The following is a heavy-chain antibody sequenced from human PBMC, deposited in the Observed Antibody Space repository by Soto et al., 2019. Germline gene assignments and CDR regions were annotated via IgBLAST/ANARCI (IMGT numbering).Heavy chain of an antibody. CDR3: ARMQITMVRGVDPYYFDY. Sequence: ASVKVSCKASGYTFAAYNMHCVRQAPGQGLEWMGWINPNSGATNYAQKFQGWVTITSDTSVSTAYMELRRLTSDDTAVYYCARMQITMVRGVDPYYFDYWGQGTLVTVSS. CDR1: GYTFAAYN. CDR2: INPNSGAT. V-gene: IGHV1-2*04. J-gene: IGHJ4*02. D-gene: IGHD3-10*01.